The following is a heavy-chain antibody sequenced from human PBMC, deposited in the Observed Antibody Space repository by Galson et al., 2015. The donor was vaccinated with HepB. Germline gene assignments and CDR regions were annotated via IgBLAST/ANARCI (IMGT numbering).Heavy chain of an antibody. V-gene: IGHV4-59*08. D-gene: IGHD1-1*01. CDR1: GGSISSHY. CDR3: ACAGDWNDDFVS. CDR2: IYYSGST. J-gene: IGHJ4*02. Sequence: LSLTCTVSGGSISSHYWSWIRQPPGKGLEWIGYIYYSGSTDYNPSLKSRLTTSVDRSRNQFSLKLTSVTAADTAMYYCACAGDWNDDFVSWGQGTLVTVSS.